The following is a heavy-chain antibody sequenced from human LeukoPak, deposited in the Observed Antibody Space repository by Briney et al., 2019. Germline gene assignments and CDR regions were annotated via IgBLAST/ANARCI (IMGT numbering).Heavy chain of an antibody. Sequence: PSETLSLTCSVSGGSISSYYWSWIRQPAGKGLEWIGRIYTSGSTNYNPSLKSRVTMSVDTSKNQFSLKVSSVTAADTAVYYCARGGYSYGLDYWGQGTLVTVSS. J-gene: IGHJ4*02. V-gene: IGHV4-4*07. CDR3: ARGGYSYGLDY. D-gene: IGHD5-18*01. CDR1: GGSISSYY. CDR2: IYTSGST.